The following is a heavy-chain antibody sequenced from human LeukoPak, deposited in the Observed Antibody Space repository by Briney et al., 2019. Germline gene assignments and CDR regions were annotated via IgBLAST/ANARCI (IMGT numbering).Heavy chain of an antibody. V-gene: IGHV3-49*04. D-gene: IGHD4-17*01. J-gene: IGHJ4*02. CDR2: IRSKAYGGTT. Sequence: GGSLRLSCTASGFTFGDYAMSWVRQAPGKGLEWVGFIRSKAYGGTTEYAASVKGRFTISRDDSKSIAYLQMNSLKTEDTAVYYCTRGTVHFDYWGQGTLVTVSS. CDR1: GFTFGDYA. CDR3: TRGTVHFDY.